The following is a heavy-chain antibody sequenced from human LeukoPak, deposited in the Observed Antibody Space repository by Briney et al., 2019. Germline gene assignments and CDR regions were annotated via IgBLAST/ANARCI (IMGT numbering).Heavy chain of an antibody. V-gene: IGHV3-21*01. J-gene: IGHJ5*02. CDR3: ARFGSWYSIGWFDP. Sequence: GGSLRLSCAASGFTFSNYNMNWVRQAPGKGLEWVSSISSRSSYIYYADSVRGRFTISRDNAKNSLYLQMNSLRAEDTAVYYCARFGSWYSIGWFDPWGQGTLVTVSS. CDR1: GFTFSNYN. D-gene: IGHD6-25*01. CDR2: ISSRSSYI.